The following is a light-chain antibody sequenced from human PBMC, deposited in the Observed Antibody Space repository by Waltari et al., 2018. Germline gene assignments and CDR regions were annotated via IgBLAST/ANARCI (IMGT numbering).Light chain of an antibody. J-gene: IGKJ1*01. CDR1: QDISNW. V-gene: IGKV1-5*01. Sequence: DIQMSQSPSTLSASLVDRVTITCRASQDISNWLAWYQQKPGKAPKVLIYDASTLQSGVPSGFSGGGSGTEFTLTISSLQSDDFATYYCLQYFSYPWTFGPGTKVEIK. CDR3: LQYFSYPWT. CDR2: DAS.